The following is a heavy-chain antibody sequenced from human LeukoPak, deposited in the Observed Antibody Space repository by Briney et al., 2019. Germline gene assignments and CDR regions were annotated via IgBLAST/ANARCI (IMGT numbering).Heavy chain of an antibody. D-gene: IGHD3-10*01. CDR2: IYYSGST. J-gene: IGHJ6*03. CDR3: LGFGELLSYYYYYMDV. CDR1: GGSISSSSYY. V-gene: IGHV4-39*07. Sequence: SETLSLTCTVSGGSISSSSYYWGWIRQPPGKGLEWIGSIYYSGSTYNPSLKSRVTISVDTSKNQFSLKLSSVTAADTAVYYCLGFGELLSYYYYYMDVWGKGTTVTVSS.